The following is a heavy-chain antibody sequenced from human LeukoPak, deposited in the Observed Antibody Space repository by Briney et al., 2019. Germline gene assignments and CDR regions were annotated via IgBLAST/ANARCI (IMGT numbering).Heavy chain of an antibody. CDR3: ATEGEEWTNFDY. Sequence: PGRSLRLSCVASGFTFSSTGLHWVRQAPGKGLEWVAMISPDGTKTFYTDSMKGRLTISRDNSNNTLYLQMNSLRVEDTALYYCATEGEEWTNFDYWGQGTLAIVSS. J-gene: IGHJ4*02. V-gene: IGHV3-30*04. CDR2: ISPDGTKT. D-gene: IGHD3-3*01. CDR1: GFTFSSTG.